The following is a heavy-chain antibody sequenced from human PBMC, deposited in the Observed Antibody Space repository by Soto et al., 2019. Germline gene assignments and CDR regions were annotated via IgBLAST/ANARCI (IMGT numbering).Heavy chain of an antibody. J-gene: IGHJ4*02. CDR2: ISYDGSNK. D-gene: IGHD3-22*01. Sequence: QVQLVESGGGVVQPGRSLRLSCAASGFTFSSYGMHWVRQAPGKGLEWVAVISYDGSNKYHADSVKGRFTISRDNSKNTLYLQMNSLRAEDTAVYYCAKGRPLDESSGYYSFDYWGQGTLVTVSS. V-gene: IGHV3-30*18. CDR3: AKGRPLDESSGYYSFDY. CDR1: GFTFSSYG.